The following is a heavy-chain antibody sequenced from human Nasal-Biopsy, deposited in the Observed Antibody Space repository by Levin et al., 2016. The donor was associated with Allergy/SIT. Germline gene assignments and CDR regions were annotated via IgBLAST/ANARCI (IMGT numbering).Heavy chain of an antibody. V-gene: IGHV3-23*01. CDR1: GFTFNNYS. CDR3: AKAGTNFYGSGPLPGSYYYYGLDV. Sequence: GGSLRLSCAASGFTFNNYSMSWVRQAPGKGLEWVSIISGSDRSTYYAESVKGRFTISRDTSKNTLFLQMISLRAEDTAVYYCAKAGTNFYGSGPLPGSYYYYGLDVWGPGTTVTVSS. CDR2: ISGSDRST. J-gene: IGHJ6*02. D-gene: IGHD3-10*01.